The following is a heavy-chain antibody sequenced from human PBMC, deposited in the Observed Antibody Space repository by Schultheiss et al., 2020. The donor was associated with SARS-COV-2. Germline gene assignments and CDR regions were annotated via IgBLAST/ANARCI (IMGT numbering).Heavy chain of an antibody. V-gene: IGHV3-21*04. CDR2: ISSSSSYI. J-gene: IGHJ4*02. D-gene: IGHD1-1*01. CDR1: GFTFSSYS. Sequence: GGSLRLSCAASGFTFSSYSMNWVRQAPGKGLEWVSSISSSSSYIYYADSVKGRFTISRDNAKNSLYLQMNSLRAEDTALYYCAKDIFTSTGTTTRALNWGQGTLVTVSS. CDR3: AKDIFTSTGTTTRALN.